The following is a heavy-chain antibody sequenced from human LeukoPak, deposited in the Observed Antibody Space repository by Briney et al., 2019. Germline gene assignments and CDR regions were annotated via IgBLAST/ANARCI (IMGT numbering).Heavy chain of an antibody. Sequence: PGASLQISCKGSGYSFTSYWIGWVRPLPGKGLEWMGIIYPGDSDTRYSPSFQGQVTISADKSISTAYLQWSSLKASDTAMYYCARSITVVTPAAGPWGQGTMVTVSS. CDR2: IYPGDSDT. J-gene: IGHJ3*01. CDR3: ARSITVVTPAAGP. D-gene: IGHD4-23*01. CDR1: GYSFTSYW. V-gene: IGHV5-51*01.